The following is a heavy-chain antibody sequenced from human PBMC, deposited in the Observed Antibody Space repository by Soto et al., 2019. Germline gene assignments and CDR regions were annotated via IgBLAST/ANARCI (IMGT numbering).Heavy chain of an antibody. V-gene: IGHV1-3*01. CDR3: VRRHVSATGIDWFDP. J-gene: IGHJ5*02. CDR1: RYTFTSYG. D-gene: IGHD6-13*01. CDR2: INAANGDT. Sequence: ASVKVSCKASRYTFTSYGIHWVRQAPGQRLEWMGWINAANGDTKYSPKFQGRVTITRDTSASTAYMELSSLRPEDTAVYYCVRRHVSATGIDWFDPWGQGTLVTVSS.